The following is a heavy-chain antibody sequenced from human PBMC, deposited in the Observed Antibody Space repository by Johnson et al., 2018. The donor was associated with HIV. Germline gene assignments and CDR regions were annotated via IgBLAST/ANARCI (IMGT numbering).Heavy chain of an antibody. CDR3: AKDCGRWLQSDAFDI. Sequence: VESGGGLVQPGRSLRLSCAASGFTFDDYAMHWVRQAPGKGLEWVSGISWNSGSIGYADSVKGRFTISRDNSKNTLYLQMNSLRGEDTAVYYCAKDCGRWLQSDAFDIWGQGTMVTVSS. D-gene: IGHD5-24*01. J-gene: IGHJ3*02. CDR2: ISWNSGSI. V-gene: IGHV3-9*01. CDR1: GFTFDDYA.